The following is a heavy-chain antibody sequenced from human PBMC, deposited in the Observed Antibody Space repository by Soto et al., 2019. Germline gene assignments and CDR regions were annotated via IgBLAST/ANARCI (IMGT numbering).Heavy chain of an antibody. Sequence: QVQLVESGGGVVQPGRSLRLSCAASGFTFSSYAMHWVRQAPGKGLEWVAVISYDGSNKYYADSVKGRFTISRDNSKNTLYRQMDSLRATETAVYYSASAARTATMNYDLATWGQGTMVTVSS. CDR3: ASAARTATMNYDLAT. J-gene: IGHJ3*02. V-gene: IGHV3-30-3*01. CDR1: GFTFSSYA. CDR2: ISYDGSNK. D-gene: IGHD3-22*01.